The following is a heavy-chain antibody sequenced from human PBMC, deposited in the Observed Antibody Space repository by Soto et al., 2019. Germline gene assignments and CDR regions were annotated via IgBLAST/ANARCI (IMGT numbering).Heavy chain of an antibody. CDR2: ISSSGTTI. CDR3: ARADIYYYGMDV. CDR1: GFTFSDYY. D-gene: IGHD2-15*01. Sequence: GGSLRLSCAASGFTFSDYYMSWIRQAPWKGLEWVSYISSSGTTIYYADSVKGRFTISRDNAKNSLYLQMNSLRAEDTAVYYCARADIYYYGMDVWGQGTTVTVSS. J-gene: IGHJ6*02. V-gene: IGHV3-11*01.